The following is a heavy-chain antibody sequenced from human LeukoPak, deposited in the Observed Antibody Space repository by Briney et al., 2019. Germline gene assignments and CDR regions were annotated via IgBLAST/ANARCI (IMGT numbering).Heavy chain of an antibody. CDR3: AKQPVVPAAMEANDAFDI. D-gene: IGHD2-2*01. Sequence: ASVKVSCKASGYTFTGYYMHRVRQAPGQGLEWMGWINPNSGGTNYAQKFQGRVTMTRDTSIRTAYMELSRLRSDDTGVYYCAKQPVVPAAMEANDAFDIRGQGTMVTVSS. J-gene: IGHJ3*02. V-gene: IGHV1-2*02. CDR1: GYTFTGYY. CDR2: INPNSGGT.